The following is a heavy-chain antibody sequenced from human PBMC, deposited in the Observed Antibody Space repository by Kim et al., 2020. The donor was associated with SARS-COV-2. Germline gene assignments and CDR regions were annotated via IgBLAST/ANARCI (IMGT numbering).Heavy chain of an antibody. CDR2: ISWNSGSI. D-gene: IGHD2-2*01. V-gene: IGHV3-9*01. J-gene: IGHJ6*02. CDR1: GFTIDDYA. CDR3: AKAGYCSSTSCLDYYYYYGMDV. Sequence: GGSLRLSCAASGFTIDDYAMHWVRQAPGKGLEWVSGISWNSGSIGYADSVKGRFTISRDNAKNSLYLQMNSLRAEDTALYYCAKAGYCSSTSCLDYYYYYGMDVWGQGTTVTVSS.